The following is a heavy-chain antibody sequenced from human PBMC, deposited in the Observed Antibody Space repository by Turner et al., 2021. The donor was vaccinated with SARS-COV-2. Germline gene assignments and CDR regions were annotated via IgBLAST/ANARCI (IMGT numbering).Heavy chain of an antibody. J-gene: IGHJ4*02. V-gene: IGHV3-7*01. CDR3: AGGRGWTSDY. D-gene: IGHD6-19*01. CDR2: IKQDGSEK. Sequence: EVQLVESGGGLVKPGGSLRLSCAASGFTFSSYWMNWVRQTPGKGLEWMANIKQDGSEKNYVDSVKGRFTISRDNGKNSLYLQMNSMRAEDTAIYYCAGGRGWTSDYWGQGTLVTVSS. CDR1: GFTFSSYW.